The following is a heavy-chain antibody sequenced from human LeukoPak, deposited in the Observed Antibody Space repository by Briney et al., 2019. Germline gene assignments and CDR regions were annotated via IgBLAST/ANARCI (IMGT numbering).Heavy chain of an antibody. CDR1: GYSISSGYY. Sequence: PSETLSLTCAVSGYSISSGYYWGWVRQPPGKGLEWIGNIYHSGSTYYNPSLKSRVTISVDTSKNHFSLRLSPVTAADTAVYYCVRVTSYGKTYFFDSCGQGTLVTVSS. J-gene: IGHJ4*02. D-gene: IGHD5-18*01. CDR2: IYHSGST. CDR3: VRVTSYGKTYFFDS. V-gene: IGHV4-38-2*01.